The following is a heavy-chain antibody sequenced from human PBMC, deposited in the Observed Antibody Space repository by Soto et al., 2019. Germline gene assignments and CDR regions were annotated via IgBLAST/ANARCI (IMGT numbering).Heavy chain of an antibody. V-gene: IGHV4-39*01. CDR3: TSFDSSWSTRSFDY. Sequence: SETLSLTCTVSGGSISSSSYYWGWIRQPPGKGLEWIGSIYYSGSTYYNPSLKSRVTISVDTSKNQFSLKLSSVTAADTAVYYCTSFDSSWSTRSFDYWGQGTLVTVSS. J-gene: IGHJ4*02. CDR1: GGSISSSSYY. CDR2: IYYSGST. D-gene: IGHD6-13*01.